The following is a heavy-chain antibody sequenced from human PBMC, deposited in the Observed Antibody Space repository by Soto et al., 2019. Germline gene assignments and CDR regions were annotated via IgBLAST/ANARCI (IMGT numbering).Heavy chain of an antibody. J-gene: IGHJ6*02. CDR2: ISYSGST. V-gene: IGHV4-31*03. Sequence: QVQLQESGPGLVKPSQTLSLTCTVSGGSISSGGYFWNWIRQHPGKGLEWIGYISYSGSTNYNPSLQSRVTISVDTSKNQFSLRVSSGTAADTAVYYCARDSTVTTSYGMDVWGQGTTVTVSS. CDR1: GGSISSGGYF. D-gene: IGHD4-4*01. CDR3: ARDSTVTTSYGMDV.